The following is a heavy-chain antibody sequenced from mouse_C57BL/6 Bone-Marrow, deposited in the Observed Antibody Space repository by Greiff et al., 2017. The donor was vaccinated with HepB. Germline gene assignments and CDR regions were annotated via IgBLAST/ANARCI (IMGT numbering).Heavy chain of an antibody. CDR2: IDPENGDT. D-gene: IGHD1-1*01. V-gene: IGHV14-4*01. Sequence: VQLQQSGAELVRPGASVKLSCTASGFNIKDDYMHWVKQRPEQGLEWIGWIDPENGDTEYASKFQGKATITADTSSNTAYLQLSSLTSEDTAVYYSTTRYGSGDLFAYWGQRRLVTVSA. J-gene: IGHJ3*01. CDR3: TTRYGSGDLFAY. CDR1: GFNIKDDY.